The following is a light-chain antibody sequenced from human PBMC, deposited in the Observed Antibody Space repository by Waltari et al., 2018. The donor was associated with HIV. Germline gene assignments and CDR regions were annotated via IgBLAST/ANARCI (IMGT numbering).Light chain of an antibody. J-gene: IGLJ1*01. CDR3: AAWDDSLNGQGV. Sequence: QSVLTQPPSASGTPGQRVTIACSGSTSNIGSNPVNWYQQVPGMAPKLGIYVNNQRPPGVSDRFSGSKSGTSASLAISGLQSEDEADYYCAAWDDSLNGQGVFGTGTRVTVL. V-gene: IGLV1-44*01. CDR1: TSNIGSNP. CDR2: VNN.